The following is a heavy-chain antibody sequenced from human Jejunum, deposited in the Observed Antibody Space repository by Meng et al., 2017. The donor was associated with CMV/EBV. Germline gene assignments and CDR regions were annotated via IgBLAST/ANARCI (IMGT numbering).Heavy chain of an antibody. CDR3: AHFVGGYYPSRPDY. V-gene: IGHV2-5*02. D-gene: IGHD1-26*01. CDR1: GFSPSTSAGG. CDR2: IYRGDDK. Sequence: QSPLKGSGPPPGKSPQRLPLTCRFSGFSPSTSAGGVGWIRQPPGKALEWLALIYRGDDKRYSPSLNSRLTIAKDTSKNEVVLTLTNMGPIDTGTYYCAHFVGGYYPSRPDYWGQGTLVTVSS. J-gene: IGHJ4*02.